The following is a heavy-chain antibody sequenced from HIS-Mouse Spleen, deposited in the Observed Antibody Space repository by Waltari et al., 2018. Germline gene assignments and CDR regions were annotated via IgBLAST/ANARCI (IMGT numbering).Heavy chain of an antibody. CDR2: INHSGSP. J-gene: IGHJ5*02. V-gene: IGHV4-34*01. CDR1: GGSFSGYY. Sequence: QVQLQQWGAGLLKPSETLSLTCAVYGGSFSGYYWSWIRQPPGKGLEWIGEINHSGSPNYTPPLKSRVTISVDTSKNQFSLKLSSVTAADTAVYYCARAPNYDFFNWFDPWGQGTLVTVSS. D-gene: IGHD3-3*01. CDR3: ARAPNYDFFNWFDP.